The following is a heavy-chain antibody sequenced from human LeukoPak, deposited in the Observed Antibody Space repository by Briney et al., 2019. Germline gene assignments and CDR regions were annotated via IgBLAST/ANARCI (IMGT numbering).Heavy chain of an antibody. CDR2: IYSGGSP. Sequence: PGGSLRLSCAASGFTVSTNYMSWARQSPGKGLEWVSVIYSGGSPYYADSVKGRFTIYRDNSKNTLYLQMNSLRVEDTAMYYCARKLGTVDDYWGQGTLVTVSS. CDR1: GFTVSTNY. V-gene: IGHV3-53*01. D-gene: IGHD7-27*01. CDR3: ARKLGTVDDY. J-gene: IGHJ4*02.